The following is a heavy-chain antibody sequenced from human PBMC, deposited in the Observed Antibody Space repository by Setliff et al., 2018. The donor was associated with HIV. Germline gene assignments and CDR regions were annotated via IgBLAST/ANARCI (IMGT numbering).Heavy chain of an antibody. D-gene: IGHD6-19*01. CDR3: ARHSDWYGNDAFDI. J-gene: IGHJ3*02. V-gene: IGHV3-21*01. CDR1: GFTFSTYT. Sequence: PGGSLRLSCVVSGFTFSTYTMSWVRQAPGKGLEWVASISSSNSYKHYADSVKGRFTISRDNAKNTLYLQMNSLRGEDTAIYYCARHSDWYGNDAFDIWGQGTRVTVSS. CDR2: ISSSNSYK.